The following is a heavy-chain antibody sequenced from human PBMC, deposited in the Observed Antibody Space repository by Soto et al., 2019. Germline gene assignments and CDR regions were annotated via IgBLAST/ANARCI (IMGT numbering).Heavy chain of an antibody. J-gene: IGHJ4*02. CDR1: GYTFTSYG. V-gene: IGHV1-18*01. D-gene: IGHD2-21*01. CDR3: ARYSPPGDY. Sequence: QVQLVQSGAEVKKPGASVKVSCKASGYTFTSYGISWVRQAPGQGLEWMGWINAYNGNTNYAQKLQGRVNMTTDTSTSTAYIGLRSLRSEGTGVYSCARYSPPGDYWGQGTLVTVSS. CDR2: INAYNGNT.